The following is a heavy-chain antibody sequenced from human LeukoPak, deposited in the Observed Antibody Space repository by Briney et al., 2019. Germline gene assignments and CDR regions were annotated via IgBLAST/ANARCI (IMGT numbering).Heavy chain of an antibody. Sequence: SGGSLRLSCAASGFTLSSYAMRWVRQAPGKGLEWVAVISYDGSNKYYADSVKGRFTISRDNSKNTLYLQMNSLRAEDTAVYYCARERLVAYYYYGMDVWGQGTTVTVSS. J-gene: IGHJ6*02. CDR2: ISYDGSNK. V-gene: IGHV3-30*04. CDR3: ARERLVAYYYYGMDV. D-gene: IGHD6-19*01. CDR1: GFTLSSYA.